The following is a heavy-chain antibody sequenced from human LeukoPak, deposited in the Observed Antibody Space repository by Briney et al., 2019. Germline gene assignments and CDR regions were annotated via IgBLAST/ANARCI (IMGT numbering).Heavy chain of an antibody. J-gene: IGHJ6*03. Sequence: GASVXXXXXXXXXTFTSYXXXWVRQATGQGVXGXGXMNPNSGNTGYAQKFQGRVTITRNTYISTAYMELSSLRSEDTAVYYCARRGYSYGYDYYYYYMDVWGKGTTVTVSS. CDR2: MNPNSGNT. CDR1: XXTFTSYX. D-gene: IGHD5-18*01. V-gene: IGHV1-8*03. CDR3: ARRGYSYGYDYYYYYMDV.